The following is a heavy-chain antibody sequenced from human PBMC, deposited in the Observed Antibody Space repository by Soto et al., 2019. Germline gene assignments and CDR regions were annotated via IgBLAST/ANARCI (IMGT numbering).Heavy chain of an antibody. Sequence: SETLSLTCTVSGGSISSGDYYWSWIRQPPGKGLEWIGYIYYSGSTYYNPSLKSRVTISVDTSKNQFSLKLSSVTAADTAVYYCARDSKDYYYGMDVWGQGTTVTVSS. CDR2: IYYSGST. V-gene: IGHV4-30-4*01. CDR3: ARDSKDYYYGMDV. CDR1: GGSISSGDYY. J-gene: IGHJ6*02. D-gene: IGHD2-2*01.